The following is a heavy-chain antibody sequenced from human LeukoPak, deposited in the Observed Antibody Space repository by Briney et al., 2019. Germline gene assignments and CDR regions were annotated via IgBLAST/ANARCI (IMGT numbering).Heavy chain of an antibody. CDR2: ISGSGGST. J-gene: IGHJ4*02. V-gene: IGHV3-23*01. CDR1: GFTFSSYA. CDR3: AKHTYYYDTSGTTALFYY. D-gene: IGHD3-22*01. Sequence: GGSLTLSCAASGFTFSSYAMSWVRQAPGKGLEWVSAISGSGGSTYYADSVKGRFIISRDNSKNTLYLQMNSLRAEDTAVYYCAKHTYYYDTSGTTALFYYWGQGTLVTVSS.